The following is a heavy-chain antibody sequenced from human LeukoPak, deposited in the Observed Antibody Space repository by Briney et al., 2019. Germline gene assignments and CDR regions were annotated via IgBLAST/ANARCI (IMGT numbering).Heavy chain of an antibody. Sequence: SVKVSCKASGGTFSSYAISWVRQAPGQGLEWMGGIIPIFGTANYAQKFQGRVTITADGSTSTAYMELSSLRSEDTAVYYCARDGGACSSTSCPRRGGFDYWGQGTLVTVSS. V-gene: IGHV1-69*13. J-gene: IGHJ4*02. CDR1: GGTFSSYA. CDR2: IIPIFGTA. D-gene: IGHD2-2*01. CDR3: ARDGGACSSTSCPRRGGFDY.